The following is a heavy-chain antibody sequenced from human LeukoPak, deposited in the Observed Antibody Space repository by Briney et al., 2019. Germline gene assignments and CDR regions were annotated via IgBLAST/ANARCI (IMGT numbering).Heavy chain of an antibody. V-gene: IGHV3-33*06. CDR2: IWYDGRNQ. CDR1: GFTFSNYG. J-gene: IGHJ4*02. Sequence: GGSLRLSCAASGFTFSNYGMHWVRQAPGKGLEGVALIWYDGRNQDYGESVKGRFTISRDNSKNTLYLQMNSLRAEDTAMYYCAKDRVVGPREILHYFDSWGQGTQVTVSS. CDR3: AKDRVVGPREILHYFDS. D-gene: IGHD1-26*01.